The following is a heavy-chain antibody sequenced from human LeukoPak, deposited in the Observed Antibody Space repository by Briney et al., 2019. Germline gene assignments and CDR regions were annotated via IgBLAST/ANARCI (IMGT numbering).Heavy chain of an antibody. J-gene: IGHJ4*02. CDR1: GYTFNTYG. V-gene: IGHV1-18*01. CDR2: ISAYNGHT. CDR3: ARDDIMITFGGIYPGGGY. D-gene: IGHD3-16*01. Sequence: GASVKVSCKASGYTFNTYGITWVRQGPGQGLEWMGWISAYNGHTQSAQKVQGRVTMTTDTSTNTAYMELRSLRSDDTAVYYCARDDIMITFGGIYPGGGYWGQGTLVTVSS.